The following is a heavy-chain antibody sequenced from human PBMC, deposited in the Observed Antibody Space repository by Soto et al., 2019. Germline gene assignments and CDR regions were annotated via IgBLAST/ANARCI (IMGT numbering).Heavy chain of an antibody. D-gene: IGHD2-8*02. Sequence: QVQLQESGPGLVMPSQTLSLTCTVSGGAISSGDYYWSWIRQPPGKGLEWIGRIFATGSTYYNPSVESRITVSVRTYRSHFSLKLTSAPAADTAVYYCASVTRYCTGGGCKPSWFDPWGQGTLVTVSS. CDR2: IFATGST. V-gene: IGHV4-30-4*01. CDR1: GGAISSGDYY. CDR3: ASVTRYCTGGGCKPSWFDP. J-gene: IGHJ5*02.